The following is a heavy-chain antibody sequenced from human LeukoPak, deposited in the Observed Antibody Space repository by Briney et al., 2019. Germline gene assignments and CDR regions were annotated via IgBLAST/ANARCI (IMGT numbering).Heavy chain of an antibody. CDR1: GGSFSGYY. Sequence: SETLSLTCAVYGGSFSGYYWSWIRQPPGKGLEWIGEINHSGSTNYNPSLKSRVTIPVDTSKNQFSLKLSSVTAADTAVYYCARGLGGFDPWGQGTPVTVSS. CDR2: INHSGST. CDR3: ARGLGGFDP. V-gene: IGHV4-34*01. J-gene: IGHJ5*02.